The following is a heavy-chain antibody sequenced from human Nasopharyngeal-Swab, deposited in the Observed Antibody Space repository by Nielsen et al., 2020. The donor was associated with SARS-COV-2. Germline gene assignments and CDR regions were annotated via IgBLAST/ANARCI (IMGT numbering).Heavy chain of an antibody. CDR3: ARHDGKSTGSGFDY. Sequence: SETLSLTCAVYGGSISSYYWSWIRQPPGKGLEWIGEINHSGSTNYNPSLKSRVTISVDTSKNQFSLKLSSVTAADTAVYYCARHDGKSTGSGFDYWGQGTLVTVSS. V-gene: IGHV4-34*01. CDR2: INHSGST. J-gene: IGHJ4*02. CDR1: GGSISSYY. D-gene: IGHD6-25*01.